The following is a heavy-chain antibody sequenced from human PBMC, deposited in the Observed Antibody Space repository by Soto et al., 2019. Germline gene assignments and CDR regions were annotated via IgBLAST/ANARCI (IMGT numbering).Heavy chain of an antibody. CDR2: INPNSGGT. CDR3: ARDPPPTYYYDSSGSAVYYYGMDV. J-gene: IGHJ6*02. CDR1: GYTFTGYY. Sequence: GASVKVSCKASGYTFTGYYMHWVRQAPGQGLEWMGWINPNSGGTNYAQKFQGRVTMTRDTSISTAYMELSRLRSDDTAVYYCARDPPPTYYYDSSGSAVYYYGMDVWGQGTTVTVSS. D-gene: IGHD3-22*01. V-gene: IGHV1-2*02.